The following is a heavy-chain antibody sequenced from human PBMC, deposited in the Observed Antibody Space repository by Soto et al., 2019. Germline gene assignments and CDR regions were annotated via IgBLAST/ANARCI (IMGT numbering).Heavy chain of an antibody. CDR3: AKEARTPAAIGEYYHYYGMDV. CDR1: GGSISSSSYY. J-gene: IGHJ6*02. V-gene: IGHV4-39*02. CDR2: VYYSGTT. Sequence: QLQLQESGPGLVKPSETLSLTCTVSGGSISSSSYYWGWIRQSPGKGLEWIGSVYYSGTTYYNPSLKSRLTISVDTSKNQFSLRLTSVTAADTAVYYCAKEARTPAAIGEYYHYYGMDVWGQGTTVTVSS. D-gene: IGHD2-2*02.